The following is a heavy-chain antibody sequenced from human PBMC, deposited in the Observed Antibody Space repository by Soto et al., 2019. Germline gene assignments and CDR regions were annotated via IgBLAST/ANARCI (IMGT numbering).Heavy chain of an antibody. J-gene: IGHJ4*02. D-gene: IGHD4-17*01. CDR1: GFTFSIYA. Sequence: EVQLLESGGGLVQPGGSLRLSCAASGFTFSIYAMSWVRQAPGKGLEWVSSINGGGKSWYSDSVKGRFIISRDNSKNTVYLEMNSLRAEETAVYYCAKTIEPTSVTTGADYDSWGQGTLVTVSS. V-gene: IGHV3-23*01. CDR3: AKTIEPTSVTTGADYDS. CDR2: INGGGKS.